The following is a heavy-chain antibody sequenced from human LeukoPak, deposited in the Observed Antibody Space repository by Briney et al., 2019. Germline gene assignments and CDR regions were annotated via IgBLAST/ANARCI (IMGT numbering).Heavy chain of an antibody. CDR3: ARATGYYSSGPYCYMDV. D-gene: IGHD3-10*01. J-gene: IGHJ6*03. CDR1: GGSINSHY. V-gene: IGHV4-59*11. CDR2: RYWSGST. Sequence: SETLSLTCTVSGGSINSHYWSWIRQSPGQGLGWIGHRYWSGSTNYNPSLQTRLTISVDTYKSQFSLTLNSVTAADTAVYYCARATGYYSSGPYCYMDVWGEGTTVTVSS.